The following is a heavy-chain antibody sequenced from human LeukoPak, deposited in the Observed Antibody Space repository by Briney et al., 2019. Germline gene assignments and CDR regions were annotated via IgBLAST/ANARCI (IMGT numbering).Heavy chain of an antibody. J-gene: IGHJ4*02. Sequence: ASVKVSCKASGYTFSSDGISWVRQAPGQGPEWMGWISSYNGNTKYAEKLQGRVTMTTDTSTSTAYMELRSLRSDDTAVYYCARVQLERSGEPFDYWGQGTLVTVSS. V-gene: IGHV1-18*01. CDR2: ISSYNGNT. D-gene: IGHD1-1*01. CDR1: GYTFSSDG. CDR3: ARVQLERSGEPFDY.